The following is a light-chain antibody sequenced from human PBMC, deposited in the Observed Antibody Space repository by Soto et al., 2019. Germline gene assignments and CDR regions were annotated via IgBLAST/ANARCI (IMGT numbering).Light chain of an antibody. Sequence: QSALTQPASVSGSPGQSITISCTGTSTDIGGYNYVSWYQQHPGKAPKLMISEVTNRPSGVSNRFSGSKSGNTASLTISGLQTEDEADYYCCSYTITSTAFIFGPGTKVTVL. CDR1: STDIGGYNY. CDR2: EVT. CDR3: CSYTITSTAFI. V-gene: IGLV2-14*01. J-gene: IGLJ1*01.